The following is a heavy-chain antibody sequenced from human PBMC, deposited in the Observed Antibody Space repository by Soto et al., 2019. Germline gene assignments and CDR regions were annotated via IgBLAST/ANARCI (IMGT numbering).Heavy chain of an antibody. V-gene: IGHV3-9*01. Sequence: EVQLVESGGGLVQPGRSLRLSCAASGFTFDDYAMHWVRQAPGKGLEWVSGISWNSGSIGYADSVKGRFTISRDNAKNSLYLQMNSLRAEDTALYYWAKDIRDRYYYGMDVWGQGTTVTVSS. CDR1: GFTFDDYA. CDR2: ISWNSGSI. J-gene: IGHJ6*02. CDR3: AKDIRDRYYYGMDV.